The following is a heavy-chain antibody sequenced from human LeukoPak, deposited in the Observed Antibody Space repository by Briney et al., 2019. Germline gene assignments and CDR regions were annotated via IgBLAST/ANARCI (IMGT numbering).Heavy chain of an antibody. V-gene: IGHV3-23*01. Sequence: PGGSLRLSCAASGFTFSSYAMGWVRQAPGKGLEWVSAISGSGDNTYSADSVKGRFTISRDNSKNTLYLQMNSLRAEDTAIYYCVRRHDYWGQGTLVTVSS. CDR1: GFTFSSYA. CDR2: ISGSGDNT. J-gene: IGHJ4*02. CDR3: VRRHDY.